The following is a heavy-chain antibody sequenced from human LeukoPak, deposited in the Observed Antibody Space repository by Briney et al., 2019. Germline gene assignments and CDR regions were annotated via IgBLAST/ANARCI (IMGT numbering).Heavy chain of an antibody. V-gene: IGHV3-30-3*01. J-gene: IGHJ4*02. CDR3: ARMYSSGWSPFDY. Sequence: PGRSLRLSCAASGFTFSNYAMHWVRQAPCKGLEWVAIISYDGGNKYYADSVKGRFTISRDNSKNTLFLQMDSLRAEDTAVYYCARMYSSGWSPFDYWGQGTLVTVSS. CDR1: GFTFSNYA. CDR2: ISYDGGNK. D-gene: IGHD6-13*01.